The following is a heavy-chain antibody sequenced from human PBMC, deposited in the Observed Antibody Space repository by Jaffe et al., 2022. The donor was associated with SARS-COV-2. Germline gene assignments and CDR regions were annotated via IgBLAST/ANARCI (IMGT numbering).Heavy chain of an antibody. Sequence: EVQLLESGGGLVQPGGSLRLSCAASGFTFSSYAMSWVRQAPGKGLEWVSAISGSGGSTYYADSVKGRFTISRDNSKNTLYLQMNSLRAEDTAVYYCAKNSLHRKTGPGVFDYWGQGTLVTVSS. D-gene: IGHD1-7*01. CDR3: AKNSLHRKTGPGVFDY. CDR2: ISGSGGST. J-gene: IGHJ4*02. CDR1: GFTFSSYA. V-gene: IGHV3-23*01.